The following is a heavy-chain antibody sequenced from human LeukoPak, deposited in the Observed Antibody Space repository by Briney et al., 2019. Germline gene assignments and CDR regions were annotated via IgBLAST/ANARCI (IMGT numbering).Heavy chain of an antibody. D-gene: IGHD3-10*01. CDR3: ARAAYGSGSYYKSFDY. CDR2: IYYSGST. J-gene: IGHJ4*02. V-gene: IGHV4-31*03. CDR1: GGSISSGGYS. Sequence: PSQTLSLTCTVSGGSISSGGYSWSWIRQHPGKGLEWHGYIYYSGSTYYNPSLKSRVTISVDTSKNQFSLKLSSVTAADTAVYYCARAAYGSGSYYKSFDYWGQGTLVTVSS.